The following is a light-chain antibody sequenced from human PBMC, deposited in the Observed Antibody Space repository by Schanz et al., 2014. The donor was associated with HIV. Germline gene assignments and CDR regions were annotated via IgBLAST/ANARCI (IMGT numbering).Light chain of an antibody. CDR3: AAWDDSLSGRV. V-gene: IGLV1-47*02. Sequence: QSVLTQPPSTSGTPGQRVAISCSGSSSNIGTYNVNWYQQLPGTAPRLLIYTQDQRPSGVPDRFSGSKSGTSASLAISGLRSEDEADYYCAAWDDSLSGRVFGGGTKLTVL. J-gene: IGLJ2*01. CDR2: TQD. CDR1: SSNIGTYN.